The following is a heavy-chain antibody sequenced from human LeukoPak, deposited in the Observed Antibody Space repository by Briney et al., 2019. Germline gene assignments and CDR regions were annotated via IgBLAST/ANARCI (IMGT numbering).Heavy chain of an antibody. CDR1: GYTFTGYY. Sequence: GASVKVSCKASGYTFTGYYMHWVRQAPGQGLEWMGWINPNSGGTNYAQKFQGRVTMTRDTSISTAYMELSRLRSDDTAVYYCARDRKMELIWWTNWYFDLWGRGTLVTVSS. V-gene: IGHV1-2*02. CDR3: ARDRKMELIWWTNWYFDL. J-gene: IGHJ2*01. D-gene: IGHD1-7*01. CDR2: INPNSGGT.